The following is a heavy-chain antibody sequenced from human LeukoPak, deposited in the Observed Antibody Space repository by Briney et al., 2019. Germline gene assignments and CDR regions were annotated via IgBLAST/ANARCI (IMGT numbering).Heavy chain of an antibody. CDR3: ATVVWIVKQWPWDY. CDR1: GYTLTELS. Sequence: ASVKVSCKVSGYTLTELSMHWVRQAPGKGLEWMGGFDPEDGETIYAQKFQGRVTMTEDTSTDTAYMELSSLRSEDTAVYYCATVVWIVKQWPWDYWGQGTLVTVSS. D-gene: IGHD6-19*01. CDR2: FDPEDGET. V-gene: IGHV1-24*01. J-gene: IGHJ4*02.